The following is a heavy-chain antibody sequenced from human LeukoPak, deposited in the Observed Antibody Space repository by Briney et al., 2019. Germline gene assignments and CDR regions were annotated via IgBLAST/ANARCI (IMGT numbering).Heavy chain of an antibody. Sequence: SETLSLTCTVSGVSISTSSLYWGWVRQPPGGGLEWIGSIYYTGITYYNPSLKSRLTISLDTSKNQFSLKLTSVTAPDTAVYYCARHDHTNAWFQTFDYWGQGALVTVSS. D-gene: IGHD6-19*01. J-gene: IGHJ4*02. CDR2: IYYTGIT. V-gene: IGHV4-39*01. CDR3: ARHDHTNAWFQTFDY. CDR1: GVSISTSSLY.